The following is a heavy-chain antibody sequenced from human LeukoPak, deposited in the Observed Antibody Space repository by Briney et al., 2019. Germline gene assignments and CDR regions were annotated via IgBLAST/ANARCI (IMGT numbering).Heavy chain of an antibody. J-gene: IGHJ4*02. CDR2: IRSKANSYAT. CDR1: GFTFSGSA. Sequence: PGGSLRLSCAASGFTFSGSAMHWVRQASGKGLEWVGRIRSKANSYATAYAASVKGRFTISRDDSKNTAYLQMNSLKTADTAVYYCTRHPTAMVNFHYWGQGTLVTVSS. D-gene: IGHD5-18*01. CDR3: TRHPTAMVNFHY. V-gene: IGHV3-73*01.